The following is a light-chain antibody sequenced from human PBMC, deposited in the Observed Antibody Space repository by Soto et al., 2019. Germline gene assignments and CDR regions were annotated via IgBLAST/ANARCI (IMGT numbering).Light chain of an antibody. CDR2: TAS. CDR1: QDINKW. Sequence: DIQMTQSPSSVSASVGDRVTITCRASQDINKWLAWYQQKPGLAPNLVIYTASRLHGGGPSRFSGSASGTDFTLTISSLQHEDVATYYCQQGKSFPLTFGGGTKVDIK. J-gene: IGKJ4*01. CDR3: QQGKSFPLT. V-gene: IGKV1-12*01.